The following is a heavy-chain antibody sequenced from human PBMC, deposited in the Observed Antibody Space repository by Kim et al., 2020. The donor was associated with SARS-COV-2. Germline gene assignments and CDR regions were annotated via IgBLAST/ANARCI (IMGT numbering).Heavy chain of an antibody. Sequence: ASVKVSCKASGYTFTGYYMHWVRQAPGQGLEWMGWINPNSGGTNYAQKFQGRVTMTRDTSISTAYMELSRLRSDDTAVYYCARGKDIVLMVYATHDWFDPWGQGTLVTVSS. D-gene: IGHD2-8*01. CDR2: INPNSGGT. CDR3: ARGKDIVLMVYATHDWFDP. V-gene: IGHV1-2*02. CDR1: GYTFTGYY. J-gene: IGHJ5*02.